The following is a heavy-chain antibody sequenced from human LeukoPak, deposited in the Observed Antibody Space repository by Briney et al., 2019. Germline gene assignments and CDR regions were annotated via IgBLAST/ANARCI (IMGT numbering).Heavy chain of an antibody. J-gene: IGHJ4*02. D-gene: IGHD6-19*01. CDR2: INHSGST. CDR3: ARDSGSSGWLLDY. Sequence: KPSETLSLTCAVYGGSFSGYYWSWIRQPPGKGLEWIGEINHSGSTNYNPSLKSRVTISVDTSKNQFSLKLSSVTAADTAVYYCARDSGSSGWLLDYWGQGTLVTVSS. V-gene: IGHV4-34*01. CDR1: GGSFSGYY.